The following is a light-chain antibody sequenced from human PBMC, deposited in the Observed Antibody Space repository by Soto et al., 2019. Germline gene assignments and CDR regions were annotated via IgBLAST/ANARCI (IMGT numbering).Light chain of an antibody. Sequence: IQMTQSPSSLSASVGDRVTITCQPSHDISKNLNWYQQKPGKAPKLLIYDASSLQTGVPSRFSGSGSATHFTFTISSLQPEDIATCYCQQYDNLLPITFGQGTRLEIK. CDR3: QQYDNLLPIT. J-gene: IGKJ5*01. V-gene: IGKV1-33*01. CDR2: DAS. CDR1: HDISKN.